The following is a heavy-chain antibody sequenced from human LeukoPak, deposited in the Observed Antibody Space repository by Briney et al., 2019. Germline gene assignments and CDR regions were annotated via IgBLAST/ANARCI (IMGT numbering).Heavy chain of an antibody. CDR3: ARALWDY. J-gene: IGHJ4*02. CDR1: GFTFSSYG. V-gene: IGHV3-23*01. Sequence: GGSLRLSCAASGFTFSSYGMSWVRRAPGKGLEWVSAISGSGGSTYYADSVKGRFTISRDNSKNTVYLQMNSLRADDTAVYYCARALWDYWGQGTLVTVSS. D-gene: IGHD3-16*01. CDR2: ISGSGGST.